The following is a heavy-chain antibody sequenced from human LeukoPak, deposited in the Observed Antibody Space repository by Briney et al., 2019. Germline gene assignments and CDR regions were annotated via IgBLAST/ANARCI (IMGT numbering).Heavy chain of an antibody. D-gene: IGHD3-3*01. CDR1: GGSISSYY. Sequence: PSETLSLTCTVSGGSISSYYWSWIRQPPGKGLEWIGEINHSGSTNYNPSLKSRVTISVDTSKNQFSLKLSSVTAADTAVYYCARPRYYDFWSGYSLDAFDIWGQGTMVTVSS. CDR2: INHSGST. V-gene: IGHV4-34*01. CDR3: ARPRYYDFWSGYSLDAFDI. J-gene: IGHJ3*02.